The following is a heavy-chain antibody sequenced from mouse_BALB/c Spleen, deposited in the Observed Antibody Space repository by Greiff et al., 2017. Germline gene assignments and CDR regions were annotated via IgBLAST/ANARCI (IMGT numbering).Heavy chain of an antibody. D-gene: IGHD2-14*01. CDR1: GFTFTDYY. V-gene: IGHV7-3*02. Sequence: DVKLVESGGGLVQPGGSLRLSCATSGFTFTDYYMSWVRQPPGKALEWLGFIRNKANGYTTEYSASVKGRFTISRDNSQSILYLQMNTLRAEDSATYYCARVRPYYFDYWGQGTTLTVSS. J-gene: IGHJ2*01. CDR2: IRNKANGYTT. CDR3: ARVRPYYFDY.